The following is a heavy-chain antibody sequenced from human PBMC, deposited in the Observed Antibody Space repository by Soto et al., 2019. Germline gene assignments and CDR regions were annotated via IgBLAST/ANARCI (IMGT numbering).Heavy chain of an antibody. V-gene: IGHV5-51*01. CDR3: ARTRAYDILTGYSSFDY. CDR2: IYPGDSDT. D-gene: IGHD3-9*01. CDR1: GYSFTSYW. J-gene: IGHJ4*02. Sequence: PGESLKISCKGSGYSFTSYWIGWVRQMPGKALEWMGIIYPGDSDTRYSPSFQGQVTISADKSISTAYLQWSSLKASDTAMYYCARTRAYDILTGYSSFDYWGQGTLVTVSS.